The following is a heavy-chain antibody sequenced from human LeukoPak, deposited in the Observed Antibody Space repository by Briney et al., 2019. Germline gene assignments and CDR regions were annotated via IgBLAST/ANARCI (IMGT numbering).Heavy chain of an antibody. V-gene: IGHV1-46*02. Sequence: ASVKVSCKASGYTFNNHYMYWVRRAPGQGLEWMGMIYPRDGSTSYAQKFQGRVTVTRDTSTSTVHMELSGLRSEDTAVYYCARDQEGFDYWGQGTLVTVSS. CDR3: ARDQEGFDY. CDR2: IYPRDGST. CDR1: GYTFNNHY. J-gene: IGHJ4*02.